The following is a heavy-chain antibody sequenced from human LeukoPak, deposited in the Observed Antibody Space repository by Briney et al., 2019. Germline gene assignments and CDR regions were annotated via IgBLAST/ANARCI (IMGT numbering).Heavy chain of an antibody. Sequence: GESLKITCQGYGYSFNTYWIAWVRQMPGKGLEWMGIIYPGDSDTKYSPSFQGQVTISADNSISTAYLQWSSRKASDTAMYYCARHSSSWYYFDYWGQGTLVTVSS. CDR3: ARHSSSWYYFDY. CDR1: GYSFNTYW. V-gene: IGHV5-51*01. D-gene: IGHD6-13*01. CDR2: IYPGDSDT. J-gene: IGHJ4*02.